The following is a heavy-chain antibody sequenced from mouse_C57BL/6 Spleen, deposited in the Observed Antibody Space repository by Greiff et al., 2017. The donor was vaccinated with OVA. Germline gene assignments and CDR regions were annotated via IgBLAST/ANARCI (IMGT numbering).Heavy chain of an antibody. CDR3: TRGSSNWYFDV. CDR2: IDPETGGT. D-gene: IGHD1-1*01. J-gene: IGHJ1*03. CDR1: GYTFTDYE. Sequence: VQLQQSGAELVRPGASVTLSCKASGYTFTDYEMHWVKQTPVHGLEWIGAIDPETGGTAYNQKFKGKAILTADKSSSTAYMELRSLTSEDSAVYYCTRGSSNWYFDVWGTGTTVTGSS. V-gene: IGHV1-15*01.